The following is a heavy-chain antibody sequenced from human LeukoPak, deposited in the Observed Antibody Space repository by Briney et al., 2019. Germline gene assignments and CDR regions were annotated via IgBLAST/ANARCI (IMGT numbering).Heavy chain of an antibody. CDR2: IYYSGST. D-gene: IGHD3-22*01. V-gene: IGHV4-59*01. Sequence: SETLSLACTVSGGSISSYYWSWIRQPPGKGLEWIGYIYYSGSTNYNPSLESRVTISVDTSKNQFSLKLSSVTAADTAVYYCARDVVSYDSSGYYYVSDAFDIWGQGTMVTVSS. CDR1: GGSISSYY. CDR3: ARDVVSYDSSGYYYVSDAFDI. J-gene: IGHJ3*02.